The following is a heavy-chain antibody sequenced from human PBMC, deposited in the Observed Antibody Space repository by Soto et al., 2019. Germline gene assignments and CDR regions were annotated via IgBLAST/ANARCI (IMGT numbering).Heavy chain of an antibody. CDR3: ARVSEYYYDSSGYYYVY. CDR1: GYTFTSYG. D-gene: IGHD3-22*01. Sequence: EASVKVSCKASGYTFTSYGISWVRQAPGQGLEWMGWISAYNGNTNYAQKLQGRVTMTTDTSTSTAYMELRSLRSDDTAVYYCARVSEYYYDSSGYYYVYWGQGTLVTVSS. CDR2: ISAYNGNT. V-gene: IGHV1-18*04. J-gene: IGHJ4*02.